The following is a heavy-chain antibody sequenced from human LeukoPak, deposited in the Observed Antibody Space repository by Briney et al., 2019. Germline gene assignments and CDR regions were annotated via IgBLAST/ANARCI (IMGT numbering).Heavy chain of an antibody. CDR2: NYSGGST. CDR3: ARDPPTYYYYGMDV. J-gene: IGHJ6*02. Sequence: GGSLRLSCAASGFTVSSNYMSWVRQAPGEGLEWVSVNYSGGSTYYADSVKGRFTISRDNSKNTLYLQMNSLRAEDTAVYYCARDPPTYYYYGMDVWGQGTTVTVSS. V-gene: IGHV3-66*01. CDR1: GFTVSSNY.